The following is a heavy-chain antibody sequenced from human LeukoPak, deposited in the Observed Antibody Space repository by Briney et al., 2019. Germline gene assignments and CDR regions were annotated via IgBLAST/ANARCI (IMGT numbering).Heavy chain of an antibody. CDR2: IYTSGST. J-gene: IGHJ6*03. Sequence: SETLSLTCTGPGGSISSYYWSWIRQPPGKGLGWIGYIYTSGSTNYNPSLKSRVTISVDTSKNQFSLKLSSVTAADTAVYYCARRPGYYYYMDVWGKGTTVTVSS. V-gene: IGHV4-4*09. CDR3: ARRPGYYYYMDV. CDR1: GGSISSYY.